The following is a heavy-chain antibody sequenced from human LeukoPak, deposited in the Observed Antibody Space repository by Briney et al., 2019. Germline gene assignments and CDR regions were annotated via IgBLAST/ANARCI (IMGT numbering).Heavy chain of an antibody. Sequence: GGSLRLPCSASGFTFSAYWIHRVRQPPGQGLVWAACVSSDGSVTYYADSVKGRFTISRDNAKNSLDLQMNSLRVEDTAVYYCVRDSSKWYFDFWGQGSLVTVSS. V-gene: IGHV3-74*01. J-gene: IGHJ4*02. D-gene: IGHD2-2*01. CDR3: VRDSSKWYFDF. CDR2: VSSDGSVT. CDR1: GFTFSAYW.